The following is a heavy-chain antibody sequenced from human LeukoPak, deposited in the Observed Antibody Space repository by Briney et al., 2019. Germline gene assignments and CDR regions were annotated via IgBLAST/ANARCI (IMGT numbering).Heavy chain of an antibody. V-gene: IGHV3-23*01. CDR2: IRSDGTTI. D-gene: IGHD1-26*01. CDR3: AKDSVAYNGIYVAFDR. Sequence: GGSLRLSCAASGFTFSNSAMRWVRQAPGNGREWVSYIRSDGTTIFYADSVKGRFTISRDDSKYTLYLQMISLRSEDTAVYYCAKDSVAYNGIYVAFDRWGQGTMVTVSS. CDR1: GFTFSNSA. J-gene: IGHJ3*02.